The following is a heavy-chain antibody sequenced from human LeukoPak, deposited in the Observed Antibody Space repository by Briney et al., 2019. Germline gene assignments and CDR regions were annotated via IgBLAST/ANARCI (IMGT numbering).Heavy chain of an antibody. V-gene: IGHV3-30-3*01. CDR2: ISNDGSNK. Sequence: PGGSLRLSCAASGFTFSSYAMHWVRQAPGKGLEWVAVISNDGSNKYYADSVKGRFTISRDNSKNTLYLQMNSLRAEDTAVYYCARPHSISGSYYFFDYWGQGTLVTVSS. CDR3: ARPHSISGSYYFFDY. J-gene: IGHJ4*02. D-gene: IGHD1-26*01. CDR1: GFTFSSYA.